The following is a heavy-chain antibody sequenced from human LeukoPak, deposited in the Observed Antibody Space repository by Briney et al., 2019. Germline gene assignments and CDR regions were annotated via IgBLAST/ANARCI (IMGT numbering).Heavy chain of an antibody. Sequence: ASVKVSCKSSGYTFTGNYIHWVRQAPGQGLEWMGWIIPNSGGTNYAQKFQGRVTMTRDTSISTAYMELSSLRSDDTAVYYCATDNKYHDRGQGTLVTVSS. D-gene: IGHD2-2*01. V-gene: IGHV1-2*02. J-gene: IGHJ4*02. CDR2: IIPNSGGT. CDR1: GYTFTGNY. CDR3: ATDNKYHD.